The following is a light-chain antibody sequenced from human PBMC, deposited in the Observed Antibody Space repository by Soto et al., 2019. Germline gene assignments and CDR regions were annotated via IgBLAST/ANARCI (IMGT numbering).Light chain of an antibody. CDR3: QQYGSSPNT. V-gene: IGKV3-20*01. J-gene: IGKJ4*01. CDR1: QSVSSSY. Sequence: EIVLTQSPGTLSLSPGERATLSCRASQSVSSSYLAWYQQKPGQAPRLLIYGASSRANGIPDRFSGSGSGTDFTLTISRLEPEDFAVYDCQQYGSSPNTFGGGTKVEIK. CDR2: GAS.